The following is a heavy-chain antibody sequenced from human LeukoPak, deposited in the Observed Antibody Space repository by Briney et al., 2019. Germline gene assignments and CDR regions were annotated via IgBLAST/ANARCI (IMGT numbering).Heavy chain of an antibody. Sequence: ASVKVSCKASGYTFSSYGISWVRQAPGQGLEWMGRISAYNGNTNYAQKVQGRVTMTTDTSTNTAYMELRSLTSDDTAVYYCARAIVVVPAAQLYNWFDPWGQGTLVTVSS. V-gene: IGHV1-18*01. D-gene: IGHD2-2*01. J-gene: IGHJ5*02. CDR2: ISAYNGNT. CDR1: GYTFSSYG. CDR3: ARAIVVVPAAQLYNWFDP.